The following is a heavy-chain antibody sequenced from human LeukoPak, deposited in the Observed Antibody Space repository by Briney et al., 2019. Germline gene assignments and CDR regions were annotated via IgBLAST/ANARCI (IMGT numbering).Heavy chain of an antibody. CDR1: GYTFTSYG. CDR3: ARDQGYQLLYPFDY. D-gene: IGHD2-2*02. V-gene: IGHV1-18*01. CDR2: ISAYNGNT. Sequence: GASVKVSCKASGYTFTSYGISWVRQAPGQGLEWMGWISAYNGNTNYAQKLQGRVTMTTDTSTSTVYMELRSLRSDDTAVYYCARDQGYQLLYPFDYWGQGTLVTVSS. J-gene: IGHJ4*02.